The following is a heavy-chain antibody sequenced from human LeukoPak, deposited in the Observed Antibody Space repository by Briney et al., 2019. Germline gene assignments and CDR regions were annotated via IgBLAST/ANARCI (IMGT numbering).Heavy chain of an antibody. CDR1: GFTFSSYG. Sequence: PGGSLRLSCAASGFTFSSYGMHWVRPAPGKGLEWLAFIWFDESNKFYAASVKGRFTISRDNSKNTLYLQMNSLRAEDTAVYYCARDCVYCTRATCSSHLPEPPSLDYWGQGTLVTVSS. CDR2: IWFDESNK. J-gene: IGHJ4*02. V-gene: IGHV3-33*08. CDR3: ARDCVYCTRATCSSHLPEPPSLDY. D-gene: IGHD2-2*01.